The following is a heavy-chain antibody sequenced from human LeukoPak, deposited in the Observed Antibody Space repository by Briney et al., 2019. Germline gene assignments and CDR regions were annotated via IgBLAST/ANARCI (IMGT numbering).Heavy chain of an antibody. V-gene: IGHV3-11*01. J-gene: IGHJ4*02. CDR1: GFTFSQHF. D-gene: IGHD6-13*01. CDR3: ARAVAAAGSY. CDR2: ISGSGAT. Sequence: GGSLRLSCAASGFTFSQHFMTWIRQAPGKGLEWISYISGSGATYYADSVKGRFTISRDNAQNSLWLQMSSLRAEDTAVYYCARAVAAAGSYWGQGTLVTVSS.